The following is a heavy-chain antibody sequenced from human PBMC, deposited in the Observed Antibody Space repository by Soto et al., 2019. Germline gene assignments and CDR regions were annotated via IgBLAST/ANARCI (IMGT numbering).Heavy chain of an antibody. D-gene: IGHD3-9*01. Sequence: SETLSLTCIVSGDSISSSSYYWVWIRQPPGEGLEWIGSIYYSGTTYYNPSLESRVTISIDTSKNQFSLKVSSLTAADTAVYYCAKTGPYDILTYWYFDRWGRGTLVTISS. CDR2: IYYSGTT. CDR3: AKTGPYDILTYWYFDR. CDR1: GDSISSSSYY. V-gene: IGHV4-39*01. J-gene: IGHJ2*01.